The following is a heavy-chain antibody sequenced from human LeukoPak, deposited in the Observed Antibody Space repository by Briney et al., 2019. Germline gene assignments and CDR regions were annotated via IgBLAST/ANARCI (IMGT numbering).Heavy chain of an antibody. D-gene: IGHD3-3*01. CDR2: IYHSGST. CDR1: GGSISSGGYS. J-gene: IGHJ4*02. Sequence: SETLSLTCAVSGGSISSGGYSWSWIRQPPGKGLEWIGYIYHSGSTYYNPSLKSRVAISVDRSKNQFSLKLGSVTAADTAVYYCARTNYDFWSGYPNYFDYWGQGTLVTVSS. CDR3: ARTNYDFWSGYPNYFDY. V-gene: IGHV4-30-2*01.